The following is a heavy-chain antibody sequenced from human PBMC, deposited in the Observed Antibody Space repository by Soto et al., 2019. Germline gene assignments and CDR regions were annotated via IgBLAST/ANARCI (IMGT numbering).Heavy chain of an antibody. J-gene: IGHJ5*02. CDR2: IYYTGKT. CDR3: GRDLTSNANCIDP. V-gene: IGHV4-31*03. Sequence: SDTLSLTCSVSGDPLHIGGYYWTWIRQRPGEGLEWMGYIYYTGKTYYNPSLESRLTMSVDRSKNQFSLKLNSVTAADTAVYYCGRDLTSNANCIDPWGQGTLVTVSS. D-gene: IGHD2-2*01. CDR1: GDPLHIGGYY.